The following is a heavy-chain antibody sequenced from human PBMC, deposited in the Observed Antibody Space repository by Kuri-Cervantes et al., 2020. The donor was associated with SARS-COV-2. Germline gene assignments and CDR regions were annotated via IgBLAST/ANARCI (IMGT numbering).Heavy chain of an antibody. V-gene: IGHV4-34*01. Sequence: ESLKISCAVYGGSFSGYYWSWIRQPPGKGLEWIGEISHSGSTNYNPSLKSRVTISVDTSKNQFSLKLSSVTAADTAVYYCARHRWFDPWGQGTLVTVSS. J-gene: IGHJ5*02. CDR1: GGSFSGYY. CDR2: ISHSGST. D-gene: IGHD1-14*01. CDR3: ARHRWFDP.